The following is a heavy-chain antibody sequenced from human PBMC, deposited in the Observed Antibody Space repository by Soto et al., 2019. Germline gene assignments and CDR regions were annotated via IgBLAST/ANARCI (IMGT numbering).Heavy chain of an antibody. CDR2: ISYDGINK. CDR3: AKQIDSGYRYPTRTGLGY. V-gene: IGHV3-30*18. D-gene: IGHD5-18*01. Sequence: GGSLRLSFAASGFTFRSYGMHWVRQAPGKVLEVVAGISYDGINKYYADSVKGRFTISRDNSNNTLYLQMNSLRAEDTAVYYCAKQIDSGYRYPTRTGLGYWGKRTMV. CDR1: GFTFRSYG. J-gene: IGHJ4*02.